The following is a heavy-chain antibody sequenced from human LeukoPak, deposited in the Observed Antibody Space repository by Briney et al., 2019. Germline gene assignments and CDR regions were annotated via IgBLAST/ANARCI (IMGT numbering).Heavy chain of an antibody. CDR3: ARDSEYYYDSSGFDY. CDR1: GGSITSYY. D-gene: IGHD3-22*01. CDR2: IYYSGST. V-gene: IGHV4-59*01. Sequence: SETLSLTCTVSGGSITSYYWSWIRQPPGKGLEWIGYIYYSGSTNYTPSLKSRVTISVDTSKNQFSLKLSSVTAADTAVYYCARDSEYYYDSSGFDYWGQGTLVTVSS. J-gene: IGHJ4*02.